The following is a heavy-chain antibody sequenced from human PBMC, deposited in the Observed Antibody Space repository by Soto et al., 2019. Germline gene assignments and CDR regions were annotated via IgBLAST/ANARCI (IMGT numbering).Heavy chain of an antibody. CDR2: IIPIFGTA. CDR3: ARTYSSSSWERFDY. D-gene: IGHD6-6*01. J-gene: IGHJ4*02. Sequence: SVKVSCKASGGTFSSYAISWVRQAPGQGLEWMGGIIPIFGTANYAQKFQGRVTITADKSTSTAYMELSSLRSEDTAVYYCARTYSSSSWERFDYWGQGTLVTVSS. CDR1: GGTFSSYA. V-gene: IGHV1-69*06.